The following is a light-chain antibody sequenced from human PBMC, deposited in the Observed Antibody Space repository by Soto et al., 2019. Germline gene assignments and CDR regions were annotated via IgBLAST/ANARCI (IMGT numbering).Light chain of an antibody. CDR1: SSDVGSYNL. CDR2: EVS. Sequence: LTQPASVSGSPGQSITISCTGTSSDVGSYNLVSWYQQHPGKAPKLMIYEVSKRPSGVSNRFSGSKSGNTASLTISGPQAEDEADYYCCSYAGSSFYVFGTGTKVTVL. CDR3: CSYAGSSFYV. J-gene: IGLJ1*01. V-gene: IGLV2-23*02.